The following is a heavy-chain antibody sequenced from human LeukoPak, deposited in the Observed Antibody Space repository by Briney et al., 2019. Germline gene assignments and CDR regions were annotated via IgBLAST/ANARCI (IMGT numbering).Heavy chain of an antibody. CDR1: GLTFSSYS. D-gene: IGHD6-19*01. CDR3: ARADTVAGTYYFDY. V-gene: IGHV3-21*01. Sequence: GGSLRLSCAASGLTFSSYSMNWVRQAPGKGLEWVSSISSSSSYIYYADSVKGRFTISRDNAKNSLYLQMNSLRAEDTAVYYCARADTVAGTYYFDYWGQGTLVTVSS. CDR2: ISSSSSYI. J-gene: IGHJ4*02.